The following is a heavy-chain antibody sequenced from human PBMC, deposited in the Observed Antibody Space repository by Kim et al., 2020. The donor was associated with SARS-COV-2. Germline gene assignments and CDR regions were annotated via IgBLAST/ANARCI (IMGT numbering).Heavy chain of an antibody. V-gene: IGHV3-7*01. Sequence: GGSLRLSCAASGFSINIYWMSWVRQAPGKGLEWVANIKQDGSEKNCADSVKGRFTISRDNAKNLMYLEMSSLRGEDTAVYYCGRGGRMPALWDQGTLVTVSS. CDR1: GFSINIYW. CDR3: GRGGRMPAL. CDR2: IKQDGSEK. J-gene: IGHJ4*02. D-gene: IGHD2-2*01.